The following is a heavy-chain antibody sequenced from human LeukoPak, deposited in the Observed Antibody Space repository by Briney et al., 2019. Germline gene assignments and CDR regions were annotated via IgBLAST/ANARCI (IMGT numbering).Heavy chain of an antibody. V-gene: IGHV3-23*01. CDR2: ITGSGDNT. D-gene: IGHD2-15*01. J-gene: IGHJ4*02. CDR1: RFTFSSYD. Sequence: GGSLRLSCAASRFTFSSYDMSWVRQAPGKGLEWISTITGSGDNTYYADSVKGRFTISRDNSKSTLYLQMNSLRAEDTAVYYCANDCSGGSCYPYYFDYWGQGTLVTVSS. CDR3: ANDCSGGSCYPYYFDY.